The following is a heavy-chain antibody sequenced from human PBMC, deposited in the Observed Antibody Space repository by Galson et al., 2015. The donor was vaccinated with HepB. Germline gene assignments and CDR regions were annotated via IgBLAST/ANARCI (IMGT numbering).Heavy chain of an antibody. J-gene: IGHJ4*02. CDR1: GFTFDDYG. D-gene: IGHD2-2*01. V-gene: IGHV3-20*04. CDR2: INWNGDSL. CDR3: GRARGYSSSPRTFDY. Sequence: SLRLSCAASGFTFDDYGMSWVRQRPGKGLEWVAGINWNGDSLHYGDSVKGRFTISRDNAKNSLYLQMNSLRADGTALYFCGRARGYSSSPRTFDYWGQGTLVTVSS.